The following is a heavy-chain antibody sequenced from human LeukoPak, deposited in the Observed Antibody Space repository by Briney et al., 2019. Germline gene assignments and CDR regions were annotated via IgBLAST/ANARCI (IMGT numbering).Heavy chain of an antibody. CDR1: GGSISSYY. CDR2: IYYSGST. Sequence: PSETLFLTCTVSGGSISSYYWSWIRQPPGKGLEWIGYIYYSGSTNYNPSLKSRVTISVDTSKNQFSLKLSSVTAADTAVYYCARGYTSPEYYFDYWGQGTLVTVSS. CDR3: ARGYTSPEYYFDY. D-gene: IGHD2-2*02. J-gene: IGHJ4*02. V-gene: IGHV4-59*01.